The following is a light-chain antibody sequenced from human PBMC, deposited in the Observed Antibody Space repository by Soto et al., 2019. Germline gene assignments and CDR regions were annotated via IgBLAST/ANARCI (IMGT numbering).Light chain of an antibody. V-gene: IGLV1-40*01. CDR3: QSYDSSLSVV. Sequence: QAVVTQPPSVSGAPGQRVTISCTGSSSNIGAGYDVHWYQQLPGTAPKILIYGNSNRPSGVPDRFSGSKSGTSASLALTGLQAEDEADYYCQSYDSSLSVVFGGGTKLTVL. J-gene: IGLJ2*01. CDR1: SSNIGAGYD. CDR2: GNS.